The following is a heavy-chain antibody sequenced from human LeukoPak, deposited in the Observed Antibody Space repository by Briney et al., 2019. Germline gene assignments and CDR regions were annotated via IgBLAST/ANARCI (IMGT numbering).Heavy chain of an antibody. D-gene: IGHD3-3*01. Sequence: SETLSLTCTVSGGSISNYYWSWIRQPPGKGLEWIGYIYCSGSTNYNPSLKSRVTISVDTSKNQFSLKLSSVTAADTAVYYCAGYSLDYDFWSGYYGYFDYWGQGTLVTVSS. J-gene: IGHJ4*02. CDR2: IYCSGST. V-gene: IGHV4-59*08. CDR3: AGYSLDYDFWSGYYGYFDY. CDR1: GGSISNYY.